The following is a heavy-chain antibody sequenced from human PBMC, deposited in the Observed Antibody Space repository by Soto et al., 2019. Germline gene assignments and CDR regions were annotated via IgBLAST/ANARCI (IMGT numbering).Heavy chain of an antibody. CDR1: GFTFSSYS. V-gene: IGHV3-21*01. J-gene: IGHJ5*02. CDR3: ARDSSTGGNWFDP. CDR2: ISSSSSYI. D-gene: IGHD4-4*01. Sequence: GGSLRLSCAASGFTFSSYSMNWVRQAPGKGLEWVSSISSSSSYIYYADSVKGRFTISRDNAKNSLYLQMNSLRAEDTAVYYCARDSSTGGNWFDPWGQGTLVTVSS.